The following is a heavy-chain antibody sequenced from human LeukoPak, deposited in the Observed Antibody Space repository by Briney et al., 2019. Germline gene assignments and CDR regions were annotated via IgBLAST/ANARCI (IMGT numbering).Heavy chain of an antibody. Sequence: SETLSLTCTVSGGSISSVSYYWGWIRQPPGKGLEWIGSIYYRGSTYYNPSLKSRVTLSVDTSKNQFSLKLSSVTAADTAVYYCASLDYHGSGNTPSPNYWGQGTLVTVSS. CDR1: GGSISSVSYY. D-gene: IGHD3-10*01. J-gene: IGHJ4*02. CDR3: ASLDYHGSGNTPSPNY. V-gene: IGHV4-39*07. CDR2: IYYRGST.